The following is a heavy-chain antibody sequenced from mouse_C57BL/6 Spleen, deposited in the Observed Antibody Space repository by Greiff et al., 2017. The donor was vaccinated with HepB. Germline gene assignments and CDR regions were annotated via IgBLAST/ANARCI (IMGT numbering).Heavy chain of an antibody. V-gene: IGHV1-50*01. Sequence: QVQLQQPGAELVKPGASVKLSCKASGYTFTSYWMQWVKQRPGQGLEWIGEIDPSDSSTNYNQKFKGKATLTVDTSSSTAYMQLSSLTSEDSAVYYCARWGIYYGYDGYFDYWGQGTTLTVSS. D-gene: IGHD2-2*01. J-gene: IGHJ2*01. CDR2: IDPSDSST. CDR1: GYTFTSYW. CDR3: ARWGIYYGYDGYFDY.